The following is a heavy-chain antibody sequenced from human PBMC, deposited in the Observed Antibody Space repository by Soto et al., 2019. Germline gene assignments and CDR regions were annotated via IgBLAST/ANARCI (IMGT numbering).Heavy chain of an antibody. V-gene: IGHV4-59*01. J-gene: IGHJ5*02. Sequence: ETLSLTCTVSGGSISSYYWSWIRQPPGKGLEWIGYIYYSGSTNYNPSLKSRVTISIDTSKNQFSLKLSSVTAADTAVYYCARGTWIQLSNNWFDPWGQGTLVTV. CDR3: ARGTWIQLSNNWFDP. D-gene: IGHD5-18*01. CDR2: IYYSGST. CDR1: GGSISSYY.